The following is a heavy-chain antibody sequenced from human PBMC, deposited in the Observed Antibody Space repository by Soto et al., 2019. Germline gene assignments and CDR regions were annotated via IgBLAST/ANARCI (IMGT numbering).Heavy chain of an antibody. CDR3: ASGRYDASGDFDY. D-gene: IGHD2-21*01. CDR1: GYTFTSYA. J-gene: IGHJ4*02. Sequence: ASVKVSCKASGYTFTSYAMHWVRQAPGQRLEWMGWSNAGNGNTKYSQEFQGRVTITRDTSASTAYMELSSLSSEDMAVYYCASGRYDASGDFDYWGQGTLVTVSS. V-gene: IGHV1-3*02. CDR2: SNAGNGNT.